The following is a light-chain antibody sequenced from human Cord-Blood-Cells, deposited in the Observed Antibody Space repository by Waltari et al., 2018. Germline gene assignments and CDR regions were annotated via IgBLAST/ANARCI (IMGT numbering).Light chain of an antibody. Sequence: SSLSASVGDRVTITCRASQSISSYLNWYQQKPGKAPKLLIYAASSLQSGVPSRFSGSGSGTDFTLTISSLQPEDFATYYCLQHNSYPWTFGQGTKVEIK. V-gene: IGKV1-17*01. CDR1: QSISSY. CDR3: LQHNSYPWT. J-gene: IGKJ1*01. CDR2: AAS.